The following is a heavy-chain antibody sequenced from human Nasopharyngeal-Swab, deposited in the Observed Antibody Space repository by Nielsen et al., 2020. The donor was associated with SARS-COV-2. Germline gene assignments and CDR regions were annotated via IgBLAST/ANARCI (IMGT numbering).Heavy chain of an antibody. CDR1: GYTFTSCD. CDR2: MNPNSGNT. Sequence: ASVKVSCKASGYTFTSCDINWVRQATGQGLEWMGWMNPNSGNTGYAQKFQGRVTMTRNTSISTAYMELSSLRSEDTAVYYCARGQYRYSSSWYGGNWFDPWGQGTLVTVSS. J-gene: IGHJ5*02. CDR3: ARGQYRYSSSWYGGNWFDP. D-gene: IGHD6-13*01. V-gene: IGHV1-8*01.